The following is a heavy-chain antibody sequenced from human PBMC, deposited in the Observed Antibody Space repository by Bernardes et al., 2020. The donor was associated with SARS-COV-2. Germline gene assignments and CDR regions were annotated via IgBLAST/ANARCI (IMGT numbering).Heavy chain of an antibody. J-gene: IGHJ5*02. D-gene: IGHD6-13*01. CDR3: ARGPIAAARIDP. V-gene: IGHV1-2*06. Sequence: ASVKVSCKASGYTFTGYYMHWVRQAPGQGLEWMGRINPNSGGTNYAQKFQGRVTMTRDTSISTAYMELSRLRSDDTAVYYCARGPIAAARIDPWGQGTLVTVSS. CDR2: INPNSGGT. CDR1: GYTFTGYY.